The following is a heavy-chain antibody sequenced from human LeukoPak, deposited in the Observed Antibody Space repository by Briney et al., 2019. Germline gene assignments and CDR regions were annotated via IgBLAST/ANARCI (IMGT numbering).Heavy chain of an antibody. CDR1: GGSISSNIYY. CDR2: IYYNGKT. Sequence: PSETLSLTCTVSGGSISSNIYYWGWIRQPPGKGLEWIGTIYYNGKTYYNPSLKSRLTISVDTSKNQYSLNLTSVTAADTAVYYCAKGRPSSGYYPGAFDIWGQGTMVTVSS. D-gene: IGHD3-22*01. CDR3: AKGRPSSGYYPGAFDI. V-gene: IGHV4-39*01. J-gene: IGHJ3*02.